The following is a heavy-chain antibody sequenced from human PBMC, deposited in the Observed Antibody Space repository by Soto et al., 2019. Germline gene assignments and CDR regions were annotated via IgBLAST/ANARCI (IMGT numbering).Heavy chain of an antibody. Sequence: EVQLVESGGGLVKPGGSLRLSCAASGFTFSSYSMNWVRQAPGKGLEWVSSISSSSSYIYYADSVKGRFTISRDNAKNSLYLQMNSXRAEDXXVYYCARSXXXXXXXXXXYYYYYGMDVWGEGTTVTVSS. CDR1: GFTFSSYS. CDR2: ISSSSSYI. V-gene: IGHV3-21*01. J-gene: IGHJ6*04. CDR3: ARSXXXXXXXXXXYYYYYGMDV.